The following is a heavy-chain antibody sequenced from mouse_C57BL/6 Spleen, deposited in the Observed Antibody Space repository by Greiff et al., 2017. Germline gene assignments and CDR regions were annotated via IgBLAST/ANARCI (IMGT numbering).Heavy chain of an antibody. CDR2: IHPNSGST. V-gene: IGHV1-64*01. Sequence: QVQLQQPGAELVKPGASVKLSCKASGYTFTSYWMHWVKQRPGQGLEWIGMIHPNSGSTNYNEKFKSKATLTVDKSSSTAYMQLSSLTSADSAVYSCARDLYGRSYDYAMDYWGQGTSVTVAS. D-gene: IGHD1-1*01. CDR1: GYTFTSYW. CDR3: ARDLYGRSYDYAMDY. J-gene: IGHJ4*01.